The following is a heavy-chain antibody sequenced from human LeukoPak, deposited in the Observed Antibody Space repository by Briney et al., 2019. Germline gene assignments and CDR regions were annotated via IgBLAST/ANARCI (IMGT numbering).Heavy chain of an antibody. CDR2: IDHDSSHI. CDR3: TRDPLRYLRVGHYDY. J-gene: IGHJ4*02. D-gene: IGHD3-9*01. CDR1: GFTFSTSA. Sequence: PGGSLGLSCAASGFTFSTSAMNWVRQVPGKGLEWVSSIDHDSSHIYYAASVRGRFTISRDNARDSVYLQMDSLRVEDTAVYYCTRDPLRYLRVGHYDYWGQGTLVAVSS. V-gene: IGHV3-21*01.